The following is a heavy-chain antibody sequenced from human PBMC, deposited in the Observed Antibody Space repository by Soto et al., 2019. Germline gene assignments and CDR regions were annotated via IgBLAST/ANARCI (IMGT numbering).Heavy chain of an antibody. CDR2: IYYSGST. J-gene: IGHJ6*02. V-gene: IGHV4-59*01. CDR3: ARAFGYCSSTSCYDYYYYGMDV. CDR1: GGSINNYY. D-gene: IGHD2-2*03. Sequence: SETLSLTCTVSGGSINNYYWSWIRQPPGKGLEWIGYIYYSGSTNYNPSLKSRVTISVDTSKNQFSLKLSSVTAADTAVYYCARAFGYCSSTSCYDYYYYGMDVWGQGTTVTVSS.